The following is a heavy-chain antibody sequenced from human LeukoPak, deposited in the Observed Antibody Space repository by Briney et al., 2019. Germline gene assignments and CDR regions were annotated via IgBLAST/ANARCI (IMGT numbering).Heavy chain of an antibody. CDR1: GFTFSSYA. CDR2: ISGSGGST. Sequence: GRSLRLSCAASGFTFSSYAMSWVRQAPGKGLEWVSVISGSGGSTYHADSVKGRFTISRDNSKNTLYLQMNSLRAEDTAVYYCAKEGSSGFYFFVYWGQGTLVTVSS. V-gene: IGHV3-23*01. J-gene: IGHJ4*02. CDR3: AKEGSSGFYFFVY. D-gene: IGHD3-22*01.